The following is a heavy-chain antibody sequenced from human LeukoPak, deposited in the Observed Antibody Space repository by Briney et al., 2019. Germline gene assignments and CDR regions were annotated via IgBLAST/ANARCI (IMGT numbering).Heavy chain of an antibody. Sequence: SETLSLTCTVSGGSISRYYWSWIRQPPGKGLEWIGYIYYSGSTNYNPSLKSRVTISVDTSKNQFSLKLSSVTAADTAVYYCARCHEYCTGNQCYSADDFAFDIWGQGTTVTVSS. CDR1: GGSISRYY. D-gene: IGHD2-8*02. CDR3: ARCHEYCTGNQCYSADDFAFDI. CDR2: IYYSGST. J-gene: IGHJ3*02. V-gene: IGHV4-59*01.